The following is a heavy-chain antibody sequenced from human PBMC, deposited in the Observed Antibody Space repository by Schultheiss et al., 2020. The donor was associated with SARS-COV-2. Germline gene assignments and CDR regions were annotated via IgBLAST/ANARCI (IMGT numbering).Heavy chain of an antibody. CDR2: ISSSGSTI. D-gene: IGHD1-26*01. Sequence: GGSLRLSCAASGFTFSSYAMSWIRQAPGKGLEWVSYISSSGSTIYYADSVKGRFTISRDNAKNSLYLQMNSLRAEDTAVYYCARDASLLSAGGMDVWGQGNAVTVAS. CDR3: ARDASLLSAGGMDV. CDR1: GFTFSSYA. J-gene: IGHJ6*02. V-gene: IGHV3-11*04.